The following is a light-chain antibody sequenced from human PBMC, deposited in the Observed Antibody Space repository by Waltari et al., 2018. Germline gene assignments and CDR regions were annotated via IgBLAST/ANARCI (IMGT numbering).Light chain of an antibody. J-gene: IGLJ1*01. CDR1: SSDVDHYTY. CDR3: SSYTSSSTYV. CDR2: EVS. Sequence: QSALTQPASVSGSPGQSITISCTGTSSDVDHYTYFSWYQQPPAKAPKLMIYEVSNRPSGVSNRFSGSKSGNTASLTISGLQAEDEADYYCSSYTSSSTYVFGTGTKVTVL. V-gene: IGLV2-14*01.